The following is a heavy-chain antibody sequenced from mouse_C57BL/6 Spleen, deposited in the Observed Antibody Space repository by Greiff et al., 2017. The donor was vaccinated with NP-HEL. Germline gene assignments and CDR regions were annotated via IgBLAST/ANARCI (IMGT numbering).Heavy chain of an antibody. CDR3: ASHDYAYYYAMDY. J-gene: IGHJ4*01. D-gene: IGHD2-4*01. V-gene: IGHV1-53*01. CDR2: INPSNGGT. CDR1: GYTFTSYW. Sequence: QVQLQQSGTELVKPGASVKLSCKASGYTFTSYWMHWVKQRPGQGLEWIGNINPSNGGTNYNEKFKSKATLTVDKSSSTAYMQLSSLTSEDSAVYYCASHDYAYYYAMDYWGQGTSVTVSS.